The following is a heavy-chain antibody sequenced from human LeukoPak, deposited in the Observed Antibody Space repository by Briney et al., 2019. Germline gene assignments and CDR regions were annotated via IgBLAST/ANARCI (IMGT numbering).Heavy chain of an antibody. V-gene: IGHV3-30-3*01. J-gene: IGHJ4*02. CDR2: ISYDGSNK. CDR1: GFTFSSYA. D-gene: IGHD4-17*01. CDR3: ARVRHYGVYDY. Sequence: GGSLRLSCAASGFTFSSYAMHWVRQAPGKGLEWVAVISYDGSNKYYADSVEGRFTISRDNSKNTLYLQMNSLRAEDTAVYYCARVRHYGVYDYWGQGTLVTVSS.